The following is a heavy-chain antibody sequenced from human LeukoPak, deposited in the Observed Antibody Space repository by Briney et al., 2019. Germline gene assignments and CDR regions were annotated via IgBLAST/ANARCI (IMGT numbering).Heavy chain of an antibody. CDR1: GFTFGNYA. CDR3: AKDRDPPYVGNSYGFASDY. J-gene: IGHJ4*02. D-gene: IGHD5-18*01. CDR2: ISWNGGSV. V-gene: IGHV3-9*01. Sequence: PGRSLRLSCVASGFTFGNYAMHWVRHAPGKGLEWVAGISWNGGSVGYADFAKGRFTISRDDARNSLFLQMNTLRPGDTALYYCAKDRDPPYVGNSYGFASDYWGQGTLVIVSS.